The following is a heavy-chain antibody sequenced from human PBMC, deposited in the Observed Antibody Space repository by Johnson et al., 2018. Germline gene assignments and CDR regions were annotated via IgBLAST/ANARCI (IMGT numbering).Heavy chain of an antibody. J-gene: IGHJ6*02. V-gene: IGHV3-15*07. CDR1: GLLFSNAW. D-gene: IGHD3-10*01. Sequence: VQLVESGGGLVKPGGSLRLSCAASGLLFSNAWMNWVGQAPGKGRGWVGRLKRKTDGGRTDYAAPGKGRVTISIDDTKTTLYLQMNSLRAEDTAVYYGAREGDGGFLVVPMDVWGQGTTVTVSS. CDR2: LKRKTDGGRT. CDR3: AREGDGGFLVVPMDV.